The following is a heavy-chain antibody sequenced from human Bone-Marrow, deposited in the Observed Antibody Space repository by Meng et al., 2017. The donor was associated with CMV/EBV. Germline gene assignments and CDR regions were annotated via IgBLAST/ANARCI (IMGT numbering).Heavy chain of an antibody. CDR2: ISSSSSTI. D-gene: IGHD2-2*01. V-gene: IGHV3-48*04. J-gene: IGHJ6*02. CDR3: ARDLYNCSSTSCYRGMDV. CDR1: GFTFSSYS. Sequence: GGSLRLSCAASGFTFSSYSMNWVRQAPGKGLEWVSYISSSSSTIYYADSVKGRFTISRDNAKNSLYLQMNSLRAEDTAVYYCARDLYNCSSTSCYRGMDVWGQGTTVTVSS.